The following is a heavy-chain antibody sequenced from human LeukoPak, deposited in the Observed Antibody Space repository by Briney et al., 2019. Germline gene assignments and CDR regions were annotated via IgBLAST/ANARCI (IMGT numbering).Heavy chain of an antibody. CDR3: ARVNDSSGPLDY. CDR1: GGTFSSYA. J-gene: IGHJ4*02. D-gene: IGHD3-22*01. V-gene: IGHV1-69*05. Sequence: ASVKVSCKAPGGTFSSYAISWVRQAPGQGLEWMGGIIPIFGTANYAQKFQGRVTITTDESTSTAYMELSSLRSEDTAVYYCARVNDSSGPLDYWGQGTLVTVSS. CDR2: IIPIFGTA.